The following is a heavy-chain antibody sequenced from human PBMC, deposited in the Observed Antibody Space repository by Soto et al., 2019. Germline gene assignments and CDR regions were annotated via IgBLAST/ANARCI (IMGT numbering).Heavy chain of an antibody. V-gene: IGHV1-18*01. D-gene: IGHD3-22*01. CDR3: ARDQSSGVFDY. Sequence: QVQLVQSGGEVKQPGASVKVSCKATGYTFINSAIAWMRQAPGQGLEWMGWISPYNGNTNYAQSVQGRVTITTDTSTSTAYMEIRSLRFDDTAVYYCARDQSSGVFDYWGQGTLVTVST. J-gene: IGHJ4*02. CDR1: GYTFINSA. CDR2: ISPYNGNT.